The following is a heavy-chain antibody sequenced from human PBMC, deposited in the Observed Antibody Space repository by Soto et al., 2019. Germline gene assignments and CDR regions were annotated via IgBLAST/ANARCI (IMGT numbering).Heavy chain of an antibody. V-gene: IGHV1-69*06. Sequence: QVQLVQSGAEVKKPGSSVKVSCKASGGTFSSYAISWVRQAPGQGLEWMGGIIPIFGTANYAQKFQGRVTITADKSTSTAYMELSSLRSEDTAVYYCARDPNYDILTGYSYFDYWGQGTLVTASS. CDR1: GGTFSSYA. CDR2: IIPIFGTA. CDR3: ARDPNYDILTGYSYFDY. J-gene: IGHJ4*02. D-gene: IGHD3-9*01.